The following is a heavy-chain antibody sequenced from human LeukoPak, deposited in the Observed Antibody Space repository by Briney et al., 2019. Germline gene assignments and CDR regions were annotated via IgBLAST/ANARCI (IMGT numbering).Heavy chain of an antibody. CDR2: IYTSGST. D-gene: IGHD6-13*01. J-gene: IGHJ4*02. CDR1: GGSIRSYY. V-gene: IGHV4-4*07. Sequence: SETLCLTCTVSGGSIRSYYWSWIRQPAGKGLEWIGRIYTSGSTNYNPSLKSRVTMSVDTSKNQFSLKLSSVTAADTAVYYCAVAVSSWFLHEHWGQGTLVTVSS. CDR3: AVAVSSWFLHEH.